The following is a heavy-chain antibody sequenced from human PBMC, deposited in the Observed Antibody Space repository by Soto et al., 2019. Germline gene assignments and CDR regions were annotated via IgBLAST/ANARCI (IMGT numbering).Heavy chain of an antibody. V-gene: IGHV1-46*01. CDR1: GYTFTSYY. J-gene: IGHJ4*02. Sequence: QVQLVQSGSEVKKPGASVKVSCKASGYTFTSYYMHWVRQAPGQGLEWMGVINPSGGSTSYAQKIQGRVASPGATSTSTVDMERSSLRSEDTAVEYCALCDYDILTGYVVYWCQGTLVTVSS. D-gene: IGHD3-9*01. CDR3: ALCDYDILTGYVVY. CDR2: INPSGGST.